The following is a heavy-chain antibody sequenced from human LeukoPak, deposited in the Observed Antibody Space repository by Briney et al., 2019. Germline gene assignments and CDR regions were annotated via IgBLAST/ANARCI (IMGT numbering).Heavy chain of an antibody. CDR1: GFTFSGHY. CDR3: TKQQLAYYYYYGMDV. V-gene: IGHV3-72*01. J-gene: IGHJ6*02. Sequence: SGGSLRLSCAASGFTFSGHYMDWVRQAPGKGLEWVGRTRNKANSYTTEYAASVKGRFTISRDDSKSIAYLQMNSLKTEDTAVYYCTKQQLAYYYYYGMDVWGQGTTVTVSS. CDR2: TRNKANSYTT. D-gene: IGHD6-13*01.